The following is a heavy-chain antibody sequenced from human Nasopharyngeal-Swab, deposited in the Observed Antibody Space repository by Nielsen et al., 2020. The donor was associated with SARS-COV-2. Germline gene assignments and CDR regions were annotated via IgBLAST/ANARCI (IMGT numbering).Heavy chain of an antibody. J-gene: IGHJ4*02. D-gene: IGHD2-15*01. CDR3: AKGLSGYCSGGSCYPDY. V-gene: IGHV3-23*03. CDR1: GFTFSSYG. Sequence: GESLKISCAASGFTFSSYGMSWARQAPGKGLEWVSAIYSGGSSTYYADSVKGRFTISRDNSKNTLYLQMNSLRAEDTAVYYCAKGLSGYCSGGSCYPDYWGQGTLVTVSS. CDR2: IYSGGSST.